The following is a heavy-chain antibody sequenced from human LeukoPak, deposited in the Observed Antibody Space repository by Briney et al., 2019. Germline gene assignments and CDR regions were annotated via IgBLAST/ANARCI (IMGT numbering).Heavy chain of an antibody. CDR2: ISSSSSYI. Sequence: GGSLRLSCAASGFTFGSYSMNWVRQAPGKGLEWVSSISSSSSYIYYADSVKGRFTISRDNAKNSLYLQMNSLRAEDTAAYYCARRYSGSYGAFDIWGQGTMVTVSS. J-gene: IGHJ3*02. V-gene: IGHV3-21*01. CDR3: ARRYSGSYGAFDI. D-gene: IGHD1-26*01. CDR1: GFTFGSYS.